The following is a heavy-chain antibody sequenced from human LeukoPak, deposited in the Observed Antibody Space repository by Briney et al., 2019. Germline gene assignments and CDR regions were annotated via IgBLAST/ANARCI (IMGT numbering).Heavy chain of an antibody. V-gene: IGHV4-30-4*01. J-gene: IGHJ5*02. CDR1: GGSISSGDYY. D-gene: IGHD3-9*01. Sequence: SQTLSLTCTVSGGSISSGDYYWSWIRQPPGKGLEWIGYIYYSGSTYYNPSLKSRVTISVDTSKNQFSLKLSSVAAADTAVYYCARGDYDILTGSNWFDPWGQGTLVTVSS. CDR2: IYYSGST. CDR3: ARGDYDILTGSNWFDP.